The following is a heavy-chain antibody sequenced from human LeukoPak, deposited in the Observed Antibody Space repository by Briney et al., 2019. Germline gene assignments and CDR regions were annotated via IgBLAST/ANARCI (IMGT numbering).Heavy chain of an antibody. V-gene: IGHV3-23*01. CDR3: AKDKGKQYYFDY. CDR1: GFTFSSYA. J-gene: IGHJ4*02. CDR2: ISGSGGST. Sequence: GGSLRLSYAASGFTFSSYAMSWVRQAPGKGLEWVSAISGSGGSTYYADSVKGRFTISRDNSKNTLYLQMNSLRAEDTAVYYCAKDKGKQYYFDYWGQGTLVTVSS.